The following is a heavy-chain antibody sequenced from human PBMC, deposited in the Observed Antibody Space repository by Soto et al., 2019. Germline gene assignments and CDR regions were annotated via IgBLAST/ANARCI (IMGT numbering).Heavy chain of an antibody. J-gene: IGHJ1*01. CDR3: ARGPYGYYDQSGNYYAEYFQP. Sequence: QVQLVQSGAEVKKPGSSVKVSCKASGGTFSNYAIAWVRQAPGQGLEWMGGLIPISGTTNYAQKFQGRVTLTADEATGTAYLELRSLRSEDTAVYYCARGPYGYYDQSGNYYAEYFQPWGPGTLVTVSP. CDR2: LIPISGTT. D-gene: IGHD3-22*01. V-gene: IGHV1-69*12. CDR1: GGTFSNYA.